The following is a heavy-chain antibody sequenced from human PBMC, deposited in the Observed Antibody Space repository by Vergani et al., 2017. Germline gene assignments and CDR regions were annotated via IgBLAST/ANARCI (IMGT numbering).Heavy chain of an antibody. D-gene: IGHD4-11*01. CDR2: ISYDGSNK. V-gene: IGHV3-30*18. Sequence: QVQLVESGGGVVQPGRSLRLSCAASGFTFSSYGMHWVRQAPGKGLEWVAVISYDGSNKYYADSVKGRFTISRDNSKNTLYLQMNSLRAEDTAVYYCAKDPSYPTVTSDYYYYYGMDVWGQGTTVTVSS. CDR1: GFTFSSYG. CDR3: AKDPSYPTVTSDYYYYYGMDV. J-gene: IGHJ6*02.